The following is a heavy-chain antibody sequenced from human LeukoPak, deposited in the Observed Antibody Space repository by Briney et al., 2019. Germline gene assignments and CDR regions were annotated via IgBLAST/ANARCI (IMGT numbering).Heavy chain of an antibody. Sequence: PSETPSLTCAVYGGSFSGYYWSWIRQPPGKGLEWIGEINHSGSTNYNPSLKSRVTISVDTSKNQFSLKLSSVTAADTAVYYCARWVRGSRTYYYYYYMDVWGKGITVTVSS. CDR2: INHSGST. D-gene: IGHD6-13*01. CDR1: GGSFSGYY. V-gene: IGHV4-34*01. CDR3: ARWVRGSRTYYYYYYMDV. J-gene: IGHJ6*03.